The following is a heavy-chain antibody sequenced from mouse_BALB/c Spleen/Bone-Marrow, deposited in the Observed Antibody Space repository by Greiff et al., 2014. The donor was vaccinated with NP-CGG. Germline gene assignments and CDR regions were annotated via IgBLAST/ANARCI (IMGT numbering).Heavy chain of an antibody. J-gene: IGHJ3*01. CDR1: GYTFTDCN. D-gene: IGHD2-14*01. CDR3: ARGGDRYDDWFAY. V-gene: IGHV1S29*02. Sequence: EVQLQQSGPELVKPGASVKISCKASGYTFTDCNMHWVKQSHGKSLEWIGYIYPYNGGTGYNQKFKSKATLTVDNSSSTAYMELRSLTSEDSAVYYCARGGDRYDDWFAYWGQGTLVTVSA. CDR2: IYPYNGGT.